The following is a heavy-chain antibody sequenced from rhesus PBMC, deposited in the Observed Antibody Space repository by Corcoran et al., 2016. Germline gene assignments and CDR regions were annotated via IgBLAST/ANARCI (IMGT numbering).Heavy chain of an antibody. V-gene: IGHV5-2*01. J-gene: IGHJ2*01. CDR2: IDPSDSDT. Sequence: EVQLVQSGAEVKRPGESLKISGKTSGYSFTSYWISWVRQMPGKGLEWMGAIDPSDSDTRYSPSFQGQVTISADKSISTAYLQWSSLKASDSATYYCAKDQPKKRYFDIWGPGTPITISS. CDR3: AKDQPKKRYFDI. CDR1: GYSFTSYW.